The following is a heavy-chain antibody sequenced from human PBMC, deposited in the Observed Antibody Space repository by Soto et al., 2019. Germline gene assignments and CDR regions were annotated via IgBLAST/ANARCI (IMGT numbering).Heavy chain of an antibody. CDR1: GFTFSGYA. J-gene: IGHJ4*02. V-gene: IGHV3-23*01. CDR3: AKRISGWYEIDY. Sequence: PGGSLRPSCVASGFTFSGYAMTWVRQAPGKGLEWVSAITGGGGSTYYADSVKGRFTISRDNSKNTLYLQMNSPRAEDTAVYYCAKRISGWYEIDYWGQGTLVPVSS. D-gene: IGHD6-19*01. CDR2: ITGGGGST.